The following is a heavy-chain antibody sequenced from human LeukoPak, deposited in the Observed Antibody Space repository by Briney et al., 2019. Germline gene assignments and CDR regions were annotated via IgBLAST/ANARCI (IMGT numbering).Heavy chain of an antibody. CDR3: ARLNSGSFHYMDV. V-gene: IGHV4-34*01. CDR1: GGSINSYY. Sequence: SETLSLTCTVSGGSINSYYWSWIRQPPGKGLEWIGEINHSGSTNYNPSLKSRVTISVDTSKNQFSLKLSSVTAADTAVYYCARLNSGSFHYMDVWGKGTTVTVSS. J-gene: IGHJ6*03. D-gene: IGHD1-26*01. CDR2: INHSGST.